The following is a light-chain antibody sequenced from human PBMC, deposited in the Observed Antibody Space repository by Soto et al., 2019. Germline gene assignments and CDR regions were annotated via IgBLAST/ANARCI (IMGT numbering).Light chain of an antibody. CDR2: DVN. V-gene: IGLV2-11*01. CDR3: CSYAGSYTLV. Sequence: LTQPRSVSGSPGQSVTLSCTGTSSDVGGYHYVSWYQHHPGKAPKIIIYDVNKRPSGVPDRFSGSKSGNTASLTISGLQTEDEADYYCCSYAGSYTLVFGGGTKVTVL. J-gene: IGLJ2*01. CDR1: SSDVGGYHY.